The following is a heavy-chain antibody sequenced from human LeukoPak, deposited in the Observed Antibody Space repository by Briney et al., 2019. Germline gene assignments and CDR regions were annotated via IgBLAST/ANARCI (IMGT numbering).Heavy chain of an antibody. CDR2: ISSSSYI. CDR1: GFTFSSYS. D-gene: IGHD2-21*02. J-gene: IGHJ4*02. CDR3: TRETAHCGGDCYDY. Sequence: GGSLRLSCAASGFTFSSYSMNWVRQAPGKGLEWVSSISSSSYIYYADSVKGRFTISRDNAKNSLYLQMNSLRAEDTAVYYCTRETAHCGGDCYDYWGQGTLVTVSS. V-gene: IGHV3-21*01.